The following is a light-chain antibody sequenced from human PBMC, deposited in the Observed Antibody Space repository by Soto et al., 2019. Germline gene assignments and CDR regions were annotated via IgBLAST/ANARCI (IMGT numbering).Light chain of an antibody. CDR1: QYITSSY. V-gene: IGKV3-20*01. Sequence: EIVLTQSPGTLSLSLGERATLSCRASQYITSSYLAWYQQKLGQPPRLLIYGASTRATGIPDRFSGSGSGTDFTLTISRLEPEDFAVYFCQQFGRSTAFGQGTKVEIK. J-gene: IGKJ1*01. CDR3: QQFGRSTA. CDR2: GAS.